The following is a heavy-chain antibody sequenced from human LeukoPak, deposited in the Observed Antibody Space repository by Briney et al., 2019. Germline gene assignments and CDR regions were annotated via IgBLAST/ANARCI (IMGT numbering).Heavy chain of an antibody. Sequence: PSETLSLTCAVYGGSFSGYYWSWIRQPPGKGLEWIGEINQSGSTNYNPSLKSRVTISVDTSKNQFSLKLSSVTAADTAVYYCARRYSSSWSWFDPWGQGTLVTVSS. CDR1: GGSFSGYY. V-gene: IGHV4-34*01. CDR2: INQSGST. CDR3: ARRYSSSWSWFDP. D-gene: IGHD6-13*01. J-gene: IGHJ5*02.